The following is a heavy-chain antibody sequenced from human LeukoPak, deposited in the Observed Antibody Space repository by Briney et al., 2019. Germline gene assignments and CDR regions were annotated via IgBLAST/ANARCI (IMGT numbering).Heavy chain of an antibody. CDR1: GFTFDDYA. J-gene: IGHJ4*02. Sequence: GGSLRLSCAASGFTFDDYAMHWVRQAPGKGLEWVSGISWNSGSIGYADSVKGRFTISRDNAKNSLYLQMNSLRAEDTAVYYCASSSWWELPNWGQGTLVTVSS. CDR2: ISWNSGSI. V-gene: IGHV3-9*01. CDR3: ASSSWWELPN. D-gene: IGHD1-26*01.